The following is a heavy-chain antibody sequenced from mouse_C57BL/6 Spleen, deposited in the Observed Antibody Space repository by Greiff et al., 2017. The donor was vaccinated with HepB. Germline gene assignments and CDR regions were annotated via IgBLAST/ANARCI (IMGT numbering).Heavy chain of an antibody. CDR3: ARERGKLIWYFDV. Sequence: EVKLMESEGGLVQPGSSMKLSCTASGFTFSDYYMAWVRQVPEKGLEWVANINYDGSSTYYLDSLKSRFIISRDNAKNILYLQMSSLKSEDTATYYCARERGKLIWYFDVWGTGTTVTVSS. D-gene: IGHD1-1*01. CDR1: GFTFSDYY. J-gene: IGHJ1*03. V-gene: IGHV5-16*01. CDR2: INYDGSST.